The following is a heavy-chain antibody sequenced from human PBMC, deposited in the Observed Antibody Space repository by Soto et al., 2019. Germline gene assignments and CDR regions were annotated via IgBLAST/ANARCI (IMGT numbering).Heavy chain of an antibody. V-gene: IGHV3-7*05. J-gene: IGHJ6*02. D-gene: IGHD5-18*01. CDR1: GFTFRTYW. CDR2: INLDGSAK. Sequence: EVQLVESGGGLVQPGGSLRLSCAASGFTFRTYWLSWVRQVPGKGLEWVANINLDGSAKNYVDSVKGRFTISRDNARNSLYLQLSRLRAEDTALYYCARDGSTSWYSYDYHGMDVWGQGTTVTVSS. CDR3: ARDGSTSWYSYDYHGMDV.